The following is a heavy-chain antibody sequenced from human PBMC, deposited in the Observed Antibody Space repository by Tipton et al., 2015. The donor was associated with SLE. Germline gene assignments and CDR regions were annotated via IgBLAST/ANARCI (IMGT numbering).Heavy chain of an antibody. CDR2: VSHRGTT. V-gene: IGHV4-38-2*01. J-gene: IGHJ4*02. CDR1: GYSISSGYY. D-gene: IGHD1-7*01. CDR3: ANQNWNYYF. Sequence: TLSLTCAVSGYSISSGYYWGWIRQPPGKGLEWIGEVSHRGTTNYNPSLDSRVTISLDRFNNQFTLKMTSVTAADTAVYYCANQNWNYYFWGQGNLVTVSS.